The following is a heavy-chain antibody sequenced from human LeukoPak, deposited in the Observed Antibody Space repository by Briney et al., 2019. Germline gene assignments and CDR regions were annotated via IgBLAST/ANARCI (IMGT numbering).Heavy chain of an antibody. D-gene: IGHD2-8*01. Sequence: SETLSLTCTVSGGSISSTFYYWGWIRQPPGKGLEWIRSINYSGSTYYNPSLKSRVTISVDTSKNQFSLKLSSVTAADTAVYYCARRRFVRGPDVVNPFDYWGQGTLVTVSS. CDR2: INYSGST. V-gene: IGHV4-39*01. J-gene: IGHJ4*02. CDR3: ARRRFVRGPDVVNPFDY. CDR1: GGSISSTFYY.